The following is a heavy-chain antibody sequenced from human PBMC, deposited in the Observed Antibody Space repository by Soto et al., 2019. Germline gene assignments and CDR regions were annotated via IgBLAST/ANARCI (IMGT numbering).Heavy chain of an antibody. CDR3: ARDRVAAAGIRWDRVNWFDP. CDR2: ISSSSSYI. V-gene: IGHV3-21*01. CDR1: GFTFSSYS. Sequence: GGSLRLSCAASGFTFSSYSMNWVRQAPGKGLEWVSSISSSSSYIYYADSVKGRFTISRDNAKNSLYLQMNSLRADDTAVDYCARDRVAAAGIRWDRVNWFDPWGQGTLVTVSS. J-gene: IGHJ5*02. D-gene: IGHD6-13*01.